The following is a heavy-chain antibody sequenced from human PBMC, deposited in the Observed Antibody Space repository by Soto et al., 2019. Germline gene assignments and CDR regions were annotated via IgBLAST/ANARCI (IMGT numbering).Heavy chain of an antibody. J-gene: IGHJ6*02. V-gene: IGHV2-26*01. CDR1: GFSFSNPRMS. CDR3: ARVLYYGMDV. Sequence: QVTLKESGPVLVKPTETLTLTCTFSGFSFSNPRMSVSWIRQPPGKALEWLAHISSSDEKSYSTSLKSRLTIAKDTSKSQVVLTMTNRDPMDTATYYCARVLYYGMDVWGQGTTVTVSS. CDR2: ISSSDEK.